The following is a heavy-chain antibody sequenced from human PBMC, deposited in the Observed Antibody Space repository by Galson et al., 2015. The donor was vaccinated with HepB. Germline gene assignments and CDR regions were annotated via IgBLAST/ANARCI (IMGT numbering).Heavy chain of an antibody. D-gene: IGHD3-22*01. Sequence: SLRLSCAASGFPYVNYAMSRVRQAPGKGLEWVSSISSSSSYIYYADSVKGRFTISRDNAKNSLYLQMNSLRAEDTAVYYCARDPGWYDSSGYYRDAYYFDYWGQGTLVTVSS. CDR2: ISSSSSYI. CDR3: ARDPGWYDSSGYYRDAYYFDY. V-gene: IGHV3-21*01. CDR1: GFPYVNYA. J-gene: IGHJ4*02.